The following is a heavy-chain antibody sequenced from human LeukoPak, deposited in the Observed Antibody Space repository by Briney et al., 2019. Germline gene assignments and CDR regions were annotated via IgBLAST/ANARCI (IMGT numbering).Heavy chain of an antibody. V-gene: IGHV3-30*03. CDR2: ISYDGSNK. Sequence: AGGSLRLSCAASGFTFSSYGMHWVRQAPGKGLEWVAVISYDGSNKYYADSVKGRFTISRDNSKNTLYLQMGSLRAEDMAVYYCARGGSGSYFYYMDVWGKGTTVTVSS. D-gene: IGHD3-10*01. J-gene: IGHJ6*03. CDR1: GFTFSSYG. CDR3: ARGGSGSYFYYMDV.